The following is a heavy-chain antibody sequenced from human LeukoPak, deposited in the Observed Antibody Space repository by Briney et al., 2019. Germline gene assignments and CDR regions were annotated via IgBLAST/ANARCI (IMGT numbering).Heavy chain of an antibody. CDR2: ISYDGSNK. D-gene: IGHD3-22*01. V-gene: IGHV3-30*18. Sequence: EPGGSLRLSCAASGFTFSSYGMHWVRQAPGKGLEWVAVISYDGSNKYYADSVKGRFTISRDNSKNTLYLQMNSLRAEDTAVYYCAKDLTSSGYYSTYYFDYWGQGTLVTVSS. CDR3: AKDLTSSGYYSTYYFDY. J-gene: IGHJ4*02. CDR1: GFTFSSYG.